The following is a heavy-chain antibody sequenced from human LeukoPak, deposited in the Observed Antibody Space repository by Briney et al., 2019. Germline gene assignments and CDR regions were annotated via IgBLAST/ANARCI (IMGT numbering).Heavy chain of an antibody. D-gene: IGHD5-12*01. V-gene: IGHV1-2*06. CDR2: INPNSGGT. CDR1: GYTFTGYY. Sequence: ASVKVSCKASGYTFTGYYVHWVRQAPGQGLEWMGRINPNSGGTNYAQKFQGRVTMTRDTSISTAYLELSRLRSDDTAVYYCAREGDSGYDYPYFDYWGQGTLVTVSS. CDR3: AREGDSGYDYPYFDY. J-gene: IGHJ4*02.